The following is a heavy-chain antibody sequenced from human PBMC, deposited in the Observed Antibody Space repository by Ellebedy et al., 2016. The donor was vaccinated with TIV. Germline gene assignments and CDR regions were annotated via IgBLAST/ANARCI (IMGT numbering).Heavy chain of an antibody. D-gene: IGHD4-17*01. J-gene: IGHJ6*02. CDR2: ISASGHRT. CDR1: GFTFNSYV. V-gene: IGHV3-23*01. CDR3: AKARRGDYVIFGLDV. Sequence: GESLKISCVASGFTFNSYVMSWVRQAPGKGLEWVSAISASGHRTFYADSVKGRFTISRDNSKNTLLLQMYSRRVDDTAVYYCAKARRGDYVIFGLDVWGQGTTVPVSS.